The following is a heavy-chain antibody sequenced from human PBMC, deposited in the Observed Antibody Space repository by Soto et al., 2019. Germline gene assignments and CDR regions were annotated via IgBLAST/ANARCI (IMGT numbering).Heavy chain of an antibody. Sequence: ASVKVSCKASGYTFTTYAMHWLRQAPGERLEWMGWINSDDGNTKYSQKFQGRVTITRDTSASTAYMELSSLGSEDTALYFFARVISTHYSGSYFSWFDPWGQGTLVTVSS. CDR1: GYTFTTYA. CDR2: INSDDGNT. J-gene: IGHJ5*02. D-gene: IGHD1-26*01. CDR3: ARVISTHYSGSYFSWFDP. V-gene: IGHV1-3*04.